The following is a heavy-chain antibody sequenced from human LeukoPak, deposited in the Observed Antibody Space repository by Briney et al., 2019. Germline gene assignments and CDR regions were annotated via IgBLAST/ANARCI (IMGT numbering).Heavy chain of an antibody. Sequence: PGGSLRLSCAASGFTFSSYAMHWVRQAPGKGLEWVAVMSYDGSNKYYADSVKGRFTISRDNSKNTLYLEMNSLRAEDSAAYNCAREGDYARSYYYYGMDVWGKGTTVTVSS. J-gene: IGHJ6*04. CDR1: GFTFSSYA. V-gene: IGHV3-30*04. CDR3: AREGDYARSYYYYGMDV. D-gene: IGHD4-17*01. CDR2: MSYDGSNK.